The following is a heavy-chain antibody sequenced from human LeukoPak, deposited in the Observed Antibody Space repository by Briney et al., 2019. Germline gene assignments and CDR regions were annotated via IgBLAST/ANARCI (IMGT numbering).Heavy chain of an antibody. CDR2: INPNTGGT. J-gene: IGHJ4*02. D-gene: IGHD5-24*01. Sequence: ASVKVSCKASGYTLTDYHIHWVRQAPGQGLEWMGWINPNTGGTNYAQNFQGGVTMTRDTSITTSYMELSSLLSDDTALYYCARGGHGHTQNDYWGQGTLVTVSS. V-gene: IGHV1-2*02. CDR1: GYTLTDYH. CDR3: ARGGHGHTQNDY.